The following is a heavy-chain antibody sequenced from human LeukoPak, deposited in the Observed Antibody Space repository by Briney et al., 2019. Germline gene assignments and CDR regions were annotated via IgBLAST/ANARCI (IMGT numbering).Heavy chain of an antibody. Sequence: GGSLRLSCAASGFTFSSYAMSWVRHAPGKGLKWVSAISGSGGSTYYADSVKGRFTISRDNSKNTLYLQMNSLRAEDTAVYYCAKDGDTATNFDYWGQGTLVTVSS. D-gene: IGHD5-18*01. CDR2: ISGSGGST. V-gene: IGHV3-23*01. CDR3: AKDGDTATNFDY. J-gene: IGHJ4*02. CDR1: GFTFSSYA.